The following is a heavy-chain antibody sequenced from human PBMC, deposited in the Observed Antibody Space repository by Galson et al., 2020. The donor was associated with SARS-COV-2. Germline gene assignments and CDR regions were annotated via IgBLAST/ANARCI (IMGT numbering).Heavy chain of an antibody. J-gene: IGHJ4*02. Sequence: SETLSLTCTVSGGSISSSSYYWGWIRQPPGKGLEWIGSIYYSGSTYYNPSLKSRVTISVDTSKNQFSLKLSSVTAADTAVYYCARDFFPRTYYDFWSGYYSAGWGQGTLVTVSS. CDR3: ARDFFPRTYYDFWSGYYSAG. D-gene: IGHD3-3*01. CDR1: GGSISSSSYY. CDR2: IYYSGST. V-gene: IGHV4-39*07.